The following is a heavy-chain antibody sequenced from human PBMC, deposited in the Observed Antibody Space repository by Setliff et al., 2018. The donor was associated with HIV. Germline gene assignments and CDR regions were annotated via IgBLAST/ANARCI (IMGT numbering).Heavy chain of an antibody. CDR1: GASISSYY. V-gene: IGHV4-34*01. J-gene: IGHJ5*01. Sequence: SETLSLTCSVSGASISSYYWSWIRQPPGKGLEWIGEINHSGSTNYNPSLKRRVTISVDTSKNQFSLKLNSVTAADTAVYYCARVRLELRQYWFDSWGQGSPVTVSS. CDR2: INHSGST. D-gene: IGHD1-7*01. CDR3: ARVRLELRQYWFDS.